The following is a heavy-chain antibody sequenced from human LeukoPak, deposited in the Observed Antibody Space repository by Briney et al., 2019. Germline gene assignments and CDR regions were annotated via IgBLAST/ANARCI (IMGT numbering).Heavy chain of an antibody. CDR3: TRDGCSGWCHDY. J-gene: IGHJ4*02. D-gene: IGHD6-19*01. CDR1: GFTFSRCW. Sequence: GGSLRLSCAASGFTFSRCWMSWVRQAPGKGLEWVATMKEEGGNIYYVDSVRGRFTISRDNAKNSLFLQMNSLRADDTAVYYCTRDGCSGWCHDYWGQGTLVTVSS. CDR2: MKEEGGNI. V-gene: IGHV3-7*01.